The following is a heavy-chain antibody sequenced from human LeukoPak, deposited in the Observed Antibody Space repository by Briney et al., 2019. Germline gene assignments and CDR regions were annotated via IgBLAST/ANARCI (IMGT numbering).Heavy chain of an antibody. D-gene: IGHD3-3*01. V-gene: IGHV1-2*02. CDR2: INPNSGGT. CDR3: ARESLDFWSGYYCYDY. Sequence: GASVKVSCKASGYTFTGYYMHWVRQAPGQGLEWMGWINPNSGGTNYAQKFQGRVTMTRDRSISTAYMELSRLRSDDTAVYYCARESLDFWSGYYCYDYWGQGALVTVSS. J-gene: IGHJ4*02. CDR1: GYTFTGYY.